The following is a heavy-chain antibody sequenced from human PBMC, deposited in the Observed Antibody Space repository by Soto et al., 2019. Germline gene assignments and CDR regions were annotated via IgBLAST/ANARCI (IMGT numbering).Heavy chain of an antibody. J-gene: IGHJ5*02. CDR3: ARAFDFWSGYHNNWFDP. V-gene: IGHV4-59*01. Sequence: PSETLSLTCTVSGGSISSYYWSWIRQPPGKGLEWIGYIYYSGSTNYNPSLKSRVTISVDTSKNQFSLKLSSVTAADTAVYYCARAFDFWSGYHNNWFDPWGQGTLVTVSS. CDR2: IYYSGST. CDR1: GGSISSYY. D-gene: IGHD3-3*01.